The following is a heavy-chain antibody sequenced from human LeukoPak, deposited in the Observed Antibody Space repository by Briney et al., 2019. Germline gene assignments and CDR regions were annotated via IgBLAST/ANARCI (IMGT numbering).Heavy chain of an antibody. D-gene: IGHD3-3*01. CDR2: MNPNSGGT. CDR1: GYTFTGYY. CDR3: ARDTARITIFGVAKYMDV. J-gene: IGHJ6*03. V-gene: IGHV1-2*02. Sequence: ASVKVSCKASGYTFTGYYMHWVRQAPGQGLEWMGWMNPNSGGTNYAQKFQGRVTMTRDTSISTAYMELSRLRSDDTAVYYCARDTARITIFGVAKYMDVWGKGTTVTVSS.